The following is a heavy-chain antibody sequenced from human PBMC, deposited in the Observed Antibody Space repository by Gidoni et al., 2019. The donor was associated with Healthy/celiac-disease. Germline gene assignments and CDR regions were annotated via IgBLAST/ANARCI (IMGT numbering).Heavy chain of an antibody. CDR2: ISSSSSTI. D-gene: IGHD5-18*01. Sequence: EVQLVESEGGLVQPGGSLRLSCAASGFTFSSYSMNWVRQAPGKGLEWVSYISSSSSTIYYADSVKGRFTISRDNAKNSLYLQMNSLRAEDTAVYYCAYPPILKGYSYGQNWGQGTLVTVSS. CDR1: GFTFSSYS. V-gene: IGHV3-48*01. J-gene: IGHJ4*02. CDR3: AYPPILKGYSYGQN.